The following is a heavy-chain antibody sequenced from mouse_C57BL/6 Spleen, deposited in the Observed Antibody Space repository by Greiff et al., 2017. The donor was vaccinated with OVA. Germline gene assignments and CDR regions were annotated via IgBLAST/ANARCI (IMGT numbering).Heavy chain of an antibody. CDR1: GYTFTSYW. Sequence: VQLQQSGAELVKPGASVKLSCKASGYTFTSYWMHWVKQRPGQGLEWIGMIHPNSGSTNYNEKFKSKATLTVDKSSSTAYMQLSSLTSEDSAVYYCAIDSSGDYAMDYWGQGTSGTVSS. CDR2: IHPNSGST. D-gene: IGHD3-2*02. J-gene: IGHJ4*01. V-gene: IGHV1-64*01. CDR3: AIDSSGDYAMDY.